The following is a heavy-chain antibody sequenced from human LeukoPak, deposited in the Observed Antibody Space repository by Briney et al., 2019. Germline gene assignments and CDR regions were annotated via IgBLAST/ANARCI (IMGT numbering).Heavy chain of an antibody. V-gene: IGHV4-61*01. D-gene: IGHD6-13*01. Sequence: SETLSLTCTVSGGPVSSGSYYWSWIRQPPGKGLEWIGYIYYSGSTNYNPSLKSRFTISVDTSKNQFSLKLSSVTAADTAVYYCARAKGNSWYPYYFDYWGQGTLVTVSS. CDR3: ARAKGNSWYPYYFDY. CDR2: IYYSGST. J-gene: IGHJ4*02. CDR1: GGPVSSGSYY.